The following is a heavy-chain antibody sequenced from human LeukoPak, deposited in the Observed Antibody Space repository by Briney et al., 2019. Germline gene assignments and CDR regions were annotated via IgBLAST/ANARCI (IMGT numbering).Heavy chain of an antibody. CDR3: TARALGTWFSPADFDY. J-gene: IGHJ4*02. V-gene: IGHV3-15*01. Sequence: PGGSLRLSCAASGFTFDNAWMSWVRQAPGKGLEWVGRTKSKTDGGTTDYAAPVKGRLTISRDASKDTLYLQMDSLKTEDTAVYYCTARALGTWFSPADFDYWGQGTLVTVSS. CDR2: TKSKTDGGTT. CDR1: GFTFDNAW. D-gene: IGHD3-10*01.